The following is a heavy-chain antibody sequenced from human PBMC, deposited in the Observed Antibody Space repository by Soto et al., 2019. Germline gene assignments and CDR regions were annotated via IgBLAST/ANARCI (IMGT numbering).Heavy chain of an antibody. V-gene: IGHV3-7*01. D-gene: IGHD1-7*01. Sequence: GESLKISCAASGFTFSSYWMSWVRQAPGKGLEWVANIKQDGSEKYYVDSVKGRFTISRDNAKNSLYLQMNSLRAEDTAVYYCARDRSTGTTWRKGGNWFDPWGQGTLVTVSS. CDR1: GFTFSSYW. CDR2: IKQDGSEK. J-gene: IGHJ5*02. CDR3: ARDRSTGTTWRKGGNWFDP.